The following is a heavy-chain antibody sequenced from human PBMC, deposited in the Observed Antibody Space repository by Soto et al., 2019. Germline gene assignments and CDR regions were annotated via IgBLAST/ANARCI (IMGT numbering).Heavy chain of an antibody. J-gene: IGHJ5*02. D-gene: IGHD2-2*01. CDR2: INHSGST. CDR3: ARTKRYYCSSTRCYSSWFDP. V-gene: IGHV4-34*01. CDR1: GGSFSGYY. Sequence: PSETLSLTCAVYGGSFSGYYWSWIRQPPGKGLEWIGEINHSGSTNYNPSLKSRVTISVDTSKNQFSLKLSSVTAADTAVYYCARTKRYYCSSTRCYSSWFDPWGQATLVTVSS.